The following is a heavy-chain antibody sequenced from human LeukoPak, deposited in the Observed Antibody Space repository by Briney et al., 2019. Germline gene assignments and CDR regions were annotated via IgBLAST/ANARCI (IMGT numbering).Heavy chain of an antibody. CDR2: IIPIFGTA. CDR3: ARVPGDNPPNDAFDI. D-gene: IGHD1-14*01. J-gene: IGHJ3*02. V-gene: IGHV1-69*06. CDR1: GGTFSSYA. Sequence: ASVKVSCKASGGTFSSYAISWVRQAPGQGLEWMGGIIPIFGTANYAQKFQGRVTITADKSTSTAYMELSSLRSEDTAVYYCARVPGDNPPNDAFDIWGQGTMVTVSS.